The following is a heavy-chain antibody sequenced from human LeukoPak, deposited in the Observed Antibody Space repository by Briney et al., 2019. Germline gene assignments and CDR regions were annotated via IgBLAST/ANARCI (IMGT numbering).Heavy chain of an antibody. Sequence: SPTLSLTFAISGDSVSSNSAAWNWLRQSPSRGLEWLGRTYYRSKWYNDYAVSVKSRITINPDTSKNQLSLQLNSVTPEDTAVYYCARVGEQWLVFFDYWGQGTLVTVSS. J-gene: IGHJ4*02. CDR1: GDSVSSNSAA. CDR3: ARVGEQWLVFFDY. V-gene: IGHV6-1*01. D-gene: IGHD6-19*01. CDR2: TYYRSKWYN.